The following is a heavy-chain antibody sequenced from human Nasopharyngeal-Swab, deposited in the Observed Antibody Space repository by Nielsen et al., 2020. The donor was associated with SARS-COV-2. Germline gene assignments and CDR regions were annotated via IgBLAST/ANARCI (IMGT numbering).Heavy chain of an antibody. V-gene: IGHV4-39*01. CDR2: ISYGGNT. CDR3: ARHSRVATVVEVTLLDY. D-gene: IGHD3-22*01. CDR1: GGSISDTNYY. Sequence: SETLSLTCIVSGGSISDTNYYWTWIRQPPGEGLDWIGSISYGGNTFYNPSLKSRVTLSVDMSRNQFSLRLSSVTAADTAVYYCARHSRVATVVEVTLLDYWGQGTLVTISS. J-gene: IGHJ4*02.